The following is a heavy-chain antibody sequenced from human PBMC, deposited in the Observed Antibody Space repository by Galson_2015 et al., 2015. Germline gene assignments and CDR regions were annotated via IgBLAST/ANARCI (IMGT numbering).Heavy chain of an antibody. V-gene: IGHV3-7*01. CDR2: IKQDRSEK. Sequence: SLRLSCAASGFTFSSYWMNWVRQAPGKGLEWVASIKQDRSEKRYVDSVEGRFTISRDNAKNSLYLQMNSLRAEDAAVYYCARDHEVNGLLLDYWGQGALVTVSS. CDR1: GFTFSSYW. D-gene: IGHD2-15*01. J-gene: IGHJ4*02. CDR3: ARDHEVNGLLLDY.